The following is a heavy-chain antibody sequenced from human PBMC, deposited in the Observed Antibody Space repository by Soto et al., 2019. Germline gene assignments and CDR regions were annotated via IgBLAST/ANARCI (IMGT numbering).Heavy chain of an antibody. Sequence: PSETLSPPCAVSGYSIASGYYWAWIRQSPGKGLEWFGSIYHAGSVYYNPSLNSRVAVSLDTSKNHFSLKLTSVTAADTAVYYCARTFDYYGMDVWGQGTTVTVSS. V-gene: IGHV4-38-2*01. CDR2: IYHAGSV. CDR3: ARTFDYYGMDV. J-gene: IGHJ6*02. CDR1: GYSIASGYY.